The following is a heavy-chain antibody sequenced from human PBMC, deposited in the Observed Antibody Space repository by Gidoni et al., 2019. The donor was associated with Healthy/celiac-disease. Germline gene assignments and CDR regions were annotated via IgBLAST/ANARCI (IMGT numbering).Heavy chain of an antibody. J-gene: IGHJ4*02. CDR3: ARTHAYGDYGRYYFDY. V-gene: IGHV4-31*03. D-gene: IGHD4-17*01. Sequence: QVQLQESGPGLVKPSQTLSLTCTVSGGSISSGGYYWSWIRQHPGKGLEWIGYIYYSGSTYYNPSLKSRVTISVDTSKNQFSLKLSSVTAADTAVYYCARTHAYGDYGRYYFDYWGQGTLVTVSS. CDR2: IYYSGST. CDR1: GGSISSGGYY.